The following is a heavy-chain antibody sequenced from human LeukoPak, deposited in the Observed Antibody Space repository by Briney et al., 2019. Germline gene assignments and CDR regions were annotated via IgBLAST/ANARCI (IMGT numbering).Heavy chain of an antibody. CDR1: GYTFTGYY. V-gene: IGHV1-2*02. CDR2: INPNSGGT. J-gene: IGHJ6*03. Sequence: ASVKVSCKASGYTFTGYYMHWVRQAPGQGLEWMGWINPNSGGTNYAQKFQGRVTMTGDTSISTAYMELSRLRSDDTAVYYCARRGSSSWYDGGYYYYYMDVWGKGTTVTVSS. D-gene: IGHD6-13*01. CDR3: ARRGSSSWYDGGYYYYYMDV.